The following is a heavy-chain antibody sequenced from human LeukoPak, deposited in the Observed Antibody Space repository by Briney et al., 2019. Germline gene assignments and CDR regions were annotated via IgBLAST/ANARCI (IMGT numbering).Heavy chain of an antibody. CDR3: AREGSYLNSGGSYYLHWLDP. J-gene: IGHJ5*02. CDR1: GFTVSNNY. D-gene: IGHD3-22*01. Sequence: PGGSLRLSCAVSGFTVSNNYMSWVRQAPGRGLEWVSEIYSDGSTYYAASVKGRFSISRDNAKNTLHLEMHSLRVEDTAIYYCAREGSYLNSGGSYYLHWLDPWGQGTLVTVSS. V-gene: IGHV3-53*01. CDR2: IYSDGST.